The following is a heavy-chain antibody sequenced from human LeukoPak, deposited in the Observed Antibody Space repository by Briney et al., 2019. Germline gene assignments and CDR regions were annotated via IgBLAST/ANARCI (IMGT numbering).Heavy chain of an antibody. D-gene: IGHD3-22*01. CDR3: FTGSAYYYDS. Sequence: PGGSLRLSCAASGFTFSRYAMHWVRQAPGKGLEWVAVTSPDGNEKYYADSVKGRFTISRDNSKNTVFLQMNSLSTEDTAVYPCFTGSAYYYDSWGQGTLVTVSS. J-gene: IGHJ5*01. CDR2: TSPDGNEK. V-gene: IGHV3-30*01. CDR1: GFTFSRYA.